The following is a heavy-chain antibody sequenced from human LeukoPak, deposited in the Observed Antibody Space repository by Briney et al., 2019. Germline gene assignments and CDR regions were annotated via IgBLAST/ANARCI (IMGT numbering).Heavy chain of an antibody. D-gene: IGHD6-6*01. CDR1: GGSISSSSYY. CDR3: ARNGQLDPGYYYMDV. V-gene: IGHV4-39*01. CDR2: IYYSGST. Sequence: SENLSLTCTVSGGSISSSSYYWGWIRQPPGKGLEWIGSIYYSGSTYYNPSLKSRVTISVDTSKNQFSLKLSSVTAADTAVYYCARNGQLDPGYYYMDVWGKGTTVTVSS. J-gene: IGHJ6*03.